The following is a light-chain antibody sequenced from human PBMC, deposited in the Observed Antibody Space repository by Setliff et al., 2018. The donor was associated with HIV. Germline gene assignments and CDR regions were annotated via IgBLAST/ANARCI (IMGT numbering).Light chain of an antibody. CDR1: SSDVGSYNL. Sequence: QSALTQPASVSGSPGQSITISCTGTSSDVGSYNLVSWYQQHPGKAPKLMIYEVSKRPSGVSNRFSGSKSGNTASLTISGLQAEDEADYYCCSYAGSITVYGFATGTKV. CDR3: CSYAGSITVYG. CDR2: EVS. V-gene: IGLV2-23*02. J-gene: IGLJ1*01.